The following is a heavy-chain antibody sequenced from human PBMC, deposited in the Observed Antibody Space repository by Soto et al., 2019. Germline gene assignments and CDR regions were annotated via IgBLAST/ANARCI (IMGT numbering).Heavy chain of an antibody. CDR3: AREGGSGSYGFDY. V-gene: IGHV4-30-4*01. J-gene: IGHJ4*02. Sequence: ASETLSLTCTVSGGSISSGDYYWSWIRQPPGKGLEWIGYIYYSGSTYYNPSLKSRVTISVDTSKNQFSLKLSSVTAADTAVYYCAREGGSGSYGFDYWGQGTLVTVSS. CDR1: GGSISSGDYY. CDR2: IYYSGST. D-gene: IGHD1-26*01.